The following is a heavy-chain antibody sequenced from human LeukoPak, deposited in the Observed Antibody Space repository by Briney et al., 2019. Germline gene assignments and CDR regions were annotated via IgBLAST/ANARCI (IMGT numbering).Heavy chain of an antibody. CDR1: GFTFSSYW. Sequence: PGGSLRLSCAASGFTFSSYWMHWVRQAPGKGLVWVSRINSDGSSTSYADSVKGRFTISRDNAKNTLYLQMNSLRAEGTAVYYCARTPYSSGWYFPFDYWGQGTLVTVSS. CDR2: INSDGSST. CDR3: ARTPYSSGWYFPFDY. V-gene: IGHV3-74*01. D-gene: IGHD6-19*01. J-gene: IGHJ4*02.